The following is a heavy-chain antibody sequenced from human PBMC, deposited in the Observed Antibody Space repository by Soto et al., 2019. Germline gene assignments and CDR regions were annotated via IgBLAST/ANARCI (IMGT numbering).Heavy chain of an antibody. Sequence: EVQLVESGGGLVQPGGSLRLSCAASGFTFSSYSMNWVRQAPGKGLEWVSYISSSSSTIFYADSVKGRFTISRDNAKDSVYLQMNSLRDEDTAVYYCARVGWSPALWGQGTLVAVSS. D-gene: IGHD1-26*01. CDR3: ARVGWSPAL. CDR1: GFTFSSYS. J-gene: IGHJ4*02. CDR2: ISSSSSTI. V-gene: IGHV3-48*02.